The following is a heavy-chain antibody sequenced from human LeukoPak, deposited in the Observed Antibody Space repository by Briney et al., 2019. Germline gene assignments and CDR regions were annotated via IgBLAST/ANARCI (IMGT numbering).Heavy chain of an antibody. CDR2: INPNSGGT. D-gene: IGHD6-19*01. CDR3: AKGISVAQYFDA. J-gene: IGHJ4*02. Sequence: ASVKVSFKASGYTFTAYYIHWVRQAPDQGLEWMGWINPNSGGTNFAQKFQGRVTMTRDTSITTAYMELSRLRPDDTAVYYCAKGISVAQYFDAWGQGALVTVSS. V-gene: IGHV1-2*02. CDR1: GYTFTAYY.